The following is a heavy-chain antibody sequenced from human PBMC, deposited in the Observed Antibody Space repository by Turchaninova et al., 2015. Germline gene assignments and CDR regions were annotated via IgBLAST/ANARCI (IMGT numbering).Heavy chain of an antibody. CDR1: GFTFNNYT. V-gene: IGHV3-23*01. D-gene: IGHD2-15*01. J-gene: IGHJ5*02. CDR2: FSCSGGTT. Sequence: VQPGGSLRLSCAASGFTFNNYTMTWVRRAPGKGLDRVSAFSCSGGTTYYADSVKGRFTISRDNSKNTVYLQMNSLRGEDTALYYCARDGIEEAATERYNWFDPWGQGTLVTVSS. CDR3: ARDGIEEAATERYNWFDP.